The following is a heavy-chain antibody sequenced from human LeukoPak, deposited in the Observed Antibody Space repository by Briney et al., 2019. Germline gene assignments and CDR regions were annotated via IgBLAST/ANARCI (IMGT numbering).Heavy chain of an antibody. D-gene: IGHD4/OR15-4a*01. CDR1: GYTFTTYG. J-gene: IGHJ4*02. CDR3: ARGYLKDYIEY. CDR2: VSASSGST. V-gene: IGHV1-18*01. Sequence: ASVKVSCKASGYTFTTYGITWARQAPGQGLERVGWVSASSGSTYYAEKFQGRAAMTTETSATTAYMELRSLRSDDTAVYYCARGYLKDYIEYWGQGTLVTVSS.